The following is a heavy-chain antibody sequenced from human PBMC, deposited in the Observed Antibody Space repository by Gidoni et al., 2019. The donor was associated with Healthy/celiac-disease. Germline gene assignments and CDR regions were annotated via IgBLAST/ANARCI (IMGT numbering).Heavy chain of an antibody. CDR3: TRQASATMEVDY. V-gene: IGHV3-73*01. D-gene: IGHD5-12*01. CDR1: GFTFSGSA. J-gene: IGHJ4*02. Sequence: EVQLVESGGGLVQPGGSLKLSCAASGFTFSGSAMHWVRQASGKGLEWVGRIRSKANSYATAYAASVKGRFTISRDDSKNTAYLQMNSLKTEDTAVYYCTRQASATMEVDYWGQGTLVTVSS. CDR2: IRSKANSYAT.